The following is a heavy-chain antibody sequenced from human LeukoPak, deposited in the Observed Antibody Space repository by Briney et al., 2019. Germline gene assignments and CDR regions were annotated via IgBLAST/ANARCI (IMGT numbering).Heavy chain of an antibody. J-gene: IGHJ4*02. CDR1: GFTFSSYW. CDR3: AREPIYGDVDY. CDR2: IKQDGSEK. D-gene: IGHD4-17*01. V-gene: IGHV3-7*01. Sequence: PGGSLRLSCAASGFTFSSYWMSWVRQAPGKGLEWVANIKQDGSEKYYLDSVKGRFTISRDNAENSLYLQMNSLRAEDTAVYYCAREPIYGDVDYWGQGTLVTVSS.